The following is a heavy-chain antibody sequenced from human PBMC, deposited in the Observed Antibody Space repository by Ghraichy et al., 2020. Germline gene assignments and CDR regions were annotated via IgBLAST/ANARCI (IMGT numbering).Heavy chain of an antibody. Sequence: SETLSLTCTVSGGSISSYFWSWIRQPPGKGLEWIGYIHYSGKTNYNPSLKSRVTISLDTSKNQVSLKLSSVTAADTAVYYCARGSVADYGDYGGWGQGTLVTVSS. J-gene: IGHJ4*02. CDR3: ARGSVADYGDYGG. V-gene: IGHV4-59*01. D-gene: IGHD4-17*01. CDR2: IHYSGKT. CDR1: GGSISSYF.